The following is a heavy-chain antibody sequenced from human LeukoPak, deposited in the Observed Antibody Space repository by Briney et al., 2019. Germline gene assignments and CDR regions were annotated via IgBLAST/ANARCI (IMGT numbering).Heavy chain of an antibody. J-gene: IGHJ4*02. CDR2: ISGSGGST. D-gene: IGHD6-13*01. Sequence: GGSLRLSCAASGFTFSSYAMSWVRQAPGKGLEWVSAISGSGGSTYYADSVKGRFTISRDNSKNTLYLQMNSLRAEDTAVYYCAKDALPSYSSSWYDYFDYWGQGTLVTVSS. CDR3: AKDALPSYSSSWYDYFDY. V-gene: IGHV3-23*01. CDR1: GFTFSSYA.